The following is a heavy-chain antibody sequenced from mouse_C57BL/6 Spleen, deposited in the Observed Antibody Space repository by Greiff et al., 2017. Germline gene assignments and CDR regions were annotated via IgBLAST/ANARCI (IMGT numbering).Heavy chain of an antibody. V-gene: IGHV1-15*01. J-gene: IGHJ4*01. CDR1: GYTFTDYE. CDR3: TILRTPHSGSSSYCALDY. D-gene: IGHD1-1*01. CDR2: IDPETGGT. Sequence: QVQLQQSGAELVRPGASVTLSCKASGYTFTDYEMHWVKQTPVHGLEWIGAIDPETGGTAYNQKFQGKAILTADKSSSTAYMELRSLTSEDSAVSYCTILRTPHSGSSSYCALDYWGQGTSVTVSS.